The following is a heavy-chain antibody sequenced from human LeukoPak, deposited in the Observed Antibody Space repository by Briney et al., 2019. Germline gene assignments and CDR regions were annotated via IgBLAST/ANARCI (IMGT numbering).Heavy chain of an antibody. CDR3: ARGGWEPYFDY. D-gene: IGHD1-26*01. CDR1: GFTFSSFS. Sequence: PGGSLRLSCAASGFTFSSFSMNWVRQAPGKGLEWVSYIRSSGSGTDYTDSVKGRFTISRDNAKNSLYLQMNSLRAEDTAVYYCARGGWEPYFDYWGQGTLVTVSS. V-gene: IGHV3-48*04. CDR2: IRSSGSGT. J-gene: IGHJ4*02.